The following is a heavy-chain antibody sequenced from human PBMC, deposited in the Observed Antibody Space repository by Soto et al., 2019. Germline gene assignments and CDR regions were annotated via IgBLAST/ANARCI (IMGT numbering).Heavy chain of an antibody. V-gene: IGHV3-7*01. J-gene: IGHJ6*02. CDR1: GFTFSSYW. Sequence: GGSLRLSCAASGFTFSSYWMSWVRQAPGKGLEWVANIKQDGSEEYYVDSVKGRFTISRDNAKNSLYLQMNSLRAEDTAVYYCARDKGYSSSWYLSATEYYYYGMDVWGQGTTVTVSS. D-gene: IGHD6-13*01. CDR3: ARDKGYSSSWYLSATEYYYYGMDV. CDR2: IKQDGSEE.